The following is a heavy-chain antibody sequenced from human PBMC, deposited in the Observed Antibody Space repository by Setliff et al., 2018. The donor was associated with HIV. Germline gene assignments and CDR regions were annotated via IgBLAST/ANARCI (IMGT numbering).Heavy chain of an antibody. J-gene: IGHJ4*02. CDR3: AKDKGQKYADY. CDR1: GFTFSSYG. V-gene: IGHV3-30*02. Sequence: PGGSLRLSCAASGFTFSSYGMHWVRQAPGKGLEWVAFIRCDGSNEYYADSVKGRFTISRDDSKNTLYLQMNSLRAEDTAVYYCAKDKGQKYADYWGQGTMVTVSS. CDR2: IRCDGSNE. D-gene: IGHD3-10*01.